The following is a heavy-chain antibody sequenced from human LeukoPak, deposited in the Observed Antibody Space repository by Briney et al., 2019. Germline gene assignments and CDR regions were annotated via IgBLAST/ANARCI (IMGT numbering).Heavy chain of an antibody. V-gene: IGHV4-38-2*02. CDR3: ARGYYGSGRFPFDP. J-gene: IGHJ5*02. Sequence: SETLSLTCTVSGYSISSGYYWGWIRQPPGKGLEWIGSIYHSGSTYYNPSLKSRVTISVDTSKNQFSLKLSSVTAADTAVYYCARGYYGSGRFPFDPWGQGTLVTVSS. CDR2: IYHSGST. CDR1: GYSISSGYY. D-gene: IGHD3-10*01.